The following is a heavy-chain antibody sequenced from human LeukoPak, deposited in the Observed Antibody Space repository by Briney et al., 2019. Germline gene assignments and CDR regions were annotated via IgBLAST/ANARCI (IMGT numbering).Heavy chain of an antibody. CDR1: GFTFSDYY. V-gene: IGHV3-11*04. J-gene: IGHJ3*02. D-gene: IGHD6-13*01. CDR3: ASSWYTGNDAFDI. CDR2: ISSSGSTI. Sequence: NPGGSLRLSCAASGFTFSDYYMSWIRQAPGKGLEWASYISSSGSTIYYADSVKGRFTISRDNAKNSLYLQMNSLRAEDTAVYYCASSWYTGNDAFDIWGQGTMVTVSS.